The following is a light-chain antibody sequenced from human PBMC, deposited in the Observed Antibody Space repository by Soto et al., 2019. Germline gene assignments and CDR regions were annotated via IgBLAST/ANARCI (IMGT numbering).Light chain of an antibody. J-gene: IGLJ2*01. CDR1: SSDVGDYNY. Sequence: QSALTQPASVSGSPGQSITISCTGTSSDVGDYNYVSWYQQHPGKAPKLMIYDVSNRPSGVSNRFSGSKSGNTASLTISGLQAEDEADYYCSSYPSGNTRVFGGGTKLTVL. V-gene: IGLV2-14*01. CDR2: DVS. CDR3: SSYPSGNTRV.